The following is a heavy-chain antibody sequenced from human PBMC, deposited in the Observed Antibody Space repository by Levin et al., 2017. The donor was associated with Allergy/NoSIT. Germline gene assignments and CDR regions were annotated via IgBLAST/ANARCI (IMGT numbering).Heavy chain of an antibody. J-gene: IGHJ2*01. CDR2: IYYSGST. V-gene: IGHV4-39*07. CDR1: GGSISSSSYY. CDR3: ARGGIWYFDL. Sequence: SETLSLTCTVSGGSISSSSYYWGWIRQPPGKGLEWIGSIYYSGSTYYNPSLKSRVTISVDTSKNQFSLKLSSVTAADTAVYYCARGGIWYFDLWGRGTLVTVSS.